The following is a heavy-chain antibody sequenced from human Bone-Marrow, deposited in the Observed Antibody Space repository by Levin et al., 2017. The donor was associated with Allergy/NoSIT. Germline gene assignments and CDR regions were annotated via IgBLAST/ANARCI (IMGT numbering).Heavy chain of an antibody. D-gene: IGHD3-22*01. CDR1: GYTFTSYT. Sequence: GESLKISCKASGYTFTSYTISWVRQAPGQGLEWMGWVSAYNGNTNYAQKLQGIVTMTTDTSTSTAYMDLISLRSDATAVYYCARTAGNCAVVPVDWGQGTLVTGSS. CDR3: ARTAGNCAVVPVD. V-gene: IGHV1-18*01. J-gene: IGHJ1*01. CDR2: VSAYNGNT.